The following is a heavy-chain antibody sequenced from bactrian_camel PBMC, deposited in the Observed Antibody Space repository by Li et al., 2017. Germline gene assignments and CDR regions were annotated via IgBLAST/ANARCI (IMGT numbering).Heavy chain of an antibody. J-gene: IGHJ4*01. CDR3: AGDFARGGAPSPCQGY. V-gene: IGHV3-2*01. D-gene: IGHD1*01. CDR1: GLTFRSYG. CDR2: VYGDGSIT. Sequence: HVQLVESGGDLVQPGGSLRLSCAASGLTFRSYGMSWVRQAPGKGLEWVSGVYGDGSITYYTDSVKGRFTISQGNAKNTVYLQMNNLKPEDTGMYYCAGDFARGGAPSPCQGYWGQGTQVTVS.